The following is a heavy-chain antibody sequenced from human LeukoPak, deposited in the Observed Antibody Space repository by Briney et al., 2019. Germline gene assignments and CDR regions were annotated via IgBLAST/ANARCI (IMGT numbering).Heavy chain of an antibody. CDR3: ARGPPVEGYCSGGSCKDAFDI. Sequence: ASVKVSCKASGYTFTGYYMHWVRQAPGQGLEWMGWTNPNSGGTNYAQKFQGRVTMTRDTSISTAYMELSRLRSDGTAVYYCARGPPVEGYCSGGSCKDAFDIWGQGTMVTVSS. J-gene: IGHJ3*02. V-gene: IGHV1-2*02. CDR1: GYTFTGYY. CDR2: TNPNSGGT. D-gene: IGHD2-15*01.